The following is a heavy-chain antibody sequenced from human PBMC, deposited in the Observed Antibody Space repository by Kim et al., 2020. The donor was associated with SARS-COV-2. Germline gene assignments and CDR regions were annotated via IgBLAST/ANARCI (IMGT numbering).Heavy chain of an antibody. Sequence: GGSLRLSCEASGFNFRKSVMTWVRQAPGKGLEWVSLISDASSYTYYADSVKGRFTISRDNSKNTLYLQMNSLSAEDTAVYYCAKGPCSGSGCDYFDQWGQGTLVTVSS. V-gene: IGHV3-23*01. CDR2: ISDASSYT. D-gene: IGHD2-15*01. J-gene: IGHJ4*02. CDR3: AKGPCSGSGCDYFDQ. CDR1: GFNFRKSV.